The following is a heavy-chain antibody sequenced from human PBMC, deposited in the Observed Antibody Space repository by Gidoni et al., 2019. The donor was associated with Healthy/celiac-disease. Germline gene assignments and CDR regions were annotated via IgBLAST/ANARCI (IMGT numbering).Heavy chain of an antibody. J-gene: IGHJ6*02. CDR3: ARDLDGLLYGSGSYYKFQWQMALSMDV. V-gene: IGHV1-18*01. D-gene: IGHD3-10*01. CDR2: ISAYNGNT. CDR1: GYTFTSYG. Sequence: QVQLVQSGAEVKKPGASVKVSCKASGYTFTSYGISWVRQAPGQGLEWMGWISAYNGNTNYAQKLQGRVTMTTDTSTSTAYMELRSLRSDDTAVYYCARDLDGLLYGSGSYYKFQWQMALSMDVWGQGTTVTVSS.